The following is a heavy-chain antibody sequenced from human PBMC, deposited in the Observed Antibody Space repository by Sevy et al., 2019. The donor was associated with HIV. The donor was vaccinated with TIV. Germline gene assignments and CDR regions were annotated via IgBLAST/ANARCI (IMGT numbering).Heavy chain of an antibody. Sequence: GGSLRLSCAASGFTFSKYSMSWVRQPPGKGLEWVSTLSFGCGEINYADSVKGRFTISRDNSKSSVYLQMNNLRPEDPAVYYCAREGCTKPHDYGGQGTLVTVSS. CDR1: GFTFSKYS. J-gene: IGHJ4*02. CDR3: AREGCTKPHDY. V-gene: IGHV3-23*01. CDR2: LSFGCGEI. D-gene: IGHD2-8*01.